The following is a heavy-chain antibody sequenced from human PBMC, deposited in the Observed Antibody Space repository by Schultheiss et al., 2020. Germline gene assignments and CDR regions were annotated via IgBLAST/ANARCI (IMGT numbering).Heavy chain of an antibody. CDR3: AKVIAAAGGMDV. CDR2: IWYDGRNK. V-gene: IGHV3-30*02. CDR1: GFTVSSYG. D-gene: IGHD6-13*01. Sequence: GESLKISCAASGFTVSSYGMHWVRQAPGKGLEWVAVIWYDGRNKYYADSVKGRFTISRDNSKNTLYLQMNSLRAEDTAVYYCAKVIAAAGGMDVWGQGTTVTVSS. J-gene: IGHJ6*02.